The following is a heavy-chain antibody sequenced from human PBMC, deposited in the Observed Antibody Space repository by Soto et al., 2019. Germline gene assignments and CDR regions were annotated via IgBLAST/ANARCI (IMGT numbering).Heavy chain of an antibody. V-gene: IGHV3-23*01. D-gene: IGHD2-15*01. J-gene: IGHJ5*02. CDR3: AKGGGYCSGGSCSKKNWFDP. CDR1: GFTFSSYA. CDR2: ISGSGGST. Sequence: PGGSLRLSCAASGFTFSSYAMSWVRQAPGKGLEWVSAISGSGGSTYYADSVKGRFTISRDNSKNTLYLQMNSLRAEDTAVYYCAKGGGYCSGGSCSKKNWFDPWGQGTLVTVSS.